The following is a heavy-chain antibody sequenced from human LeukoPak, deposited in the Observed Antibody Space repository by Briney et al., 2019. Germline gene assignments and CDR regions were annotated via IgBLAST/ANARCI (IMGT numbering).Heavy chain of an antibody. CDR2: IYSGGST. CDR1: GFTVSSNY. V-gene: IGHV3-53*04. D-gene: IGHD2-21*02. Sequence: GGSLRLSCAASGFTVSSNYMSWVRQAPGKGLEWVSVIYSGGSTYYADSVKGRFTISRHNSKNTLYLQMNSLRAEDTAVYYCARETLAYCGGDCYSAYFDYWGQGTLVTVSS. J-gene: IGHJ4*02. CDR3: ARETLAYCGGDCYSAYFDY.